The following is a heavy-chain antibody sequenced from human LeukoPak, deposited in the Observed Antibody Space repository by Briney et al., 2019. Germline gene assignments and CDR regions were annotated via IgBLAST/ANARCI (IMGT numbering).Heavy chain of an antibody. CDR1: GFTSSSYT. CDR2: VSGSGGST. CDR3: AASLPNIVVVPATKGPFGY. Sequence: TGGSLRLSCAASGFTSSSYTMSWVRQAPGKGLEWVSGVSGSGGSTHYADSVKGRFTISRDNSKNTPYLQMNSLRAEDTAVYYCAASLPNIVVVPATKGPFGYWGQGTLVTVSS. V-gene: IGHV3-23*01. J-gene: IGHJ4*02. D-gene: IGHD2-2*01.